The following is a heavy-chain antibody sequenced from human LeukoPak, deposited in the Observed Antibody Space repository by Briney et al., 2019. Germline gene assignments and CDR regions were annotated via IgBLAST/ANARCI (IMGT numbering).Heavy chain of an antibody. J-gene: IGHJ4*02. V-gene: IGHV4-59*01. Sequence: SETLSHTCTVSGGSISSYYWSCIRQPPGKGLEWIGYIYYSGSTNYNPSLKSRVTISVDTSKNQFSLKLSSVTAADTAVYYCARVGTQRRYYFDYWGQGTLVTVSS. CDR3: ARVGTQRRYYFDY. CDR1: GGSISSYY. D-gene: IGHD1-1*01. CDR2: IYYSGST.